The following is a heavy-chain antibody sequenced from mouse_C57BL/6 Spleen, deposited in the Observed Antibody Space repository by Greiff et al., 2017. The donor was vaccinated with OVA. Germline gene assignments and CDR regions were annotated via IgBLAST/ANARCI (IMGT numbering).Heavy chain of an antibody. CDR1: GYTFTSYW. Sequence: QVQLQQSGAELVRPGTSVKLSCKASGYTFTSYWMHWVKQRPGQGLEWIGVIDPSDSYTNYNQKFKGKATLTVDTSSSTAYMQLSSLTSEDSAVYYCASQTAQATHYAMDYWGQGTSVTVSS. CDR2: IDPSDSYT. D-gene: IGHD3-2*02. J-gene: IGHJ4*01. V-gene: IGHV1-59*01. CDR3: ASQTAQATHYAMDY.